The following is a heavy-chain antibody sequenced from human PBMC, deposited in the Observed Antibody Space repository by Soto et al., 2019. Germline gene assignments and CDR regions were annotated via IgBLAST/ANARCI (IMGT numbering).Heavy chain of an antibody. Sequence: LSENLSSTCTVSGGCSSSGGYYWSWIRQHSGKGPEWIVYIYYSGSTYYNPSLKSRVTISVDTSKNQFSLKLSSVTAADTAVYYCARVTGSSYGNYYYYGMDVWGQGTTVT. J-gene: IGHJ6*02. V-gene: IGHV4-31*03. CDR1: GGCSSSGGYY. CDR3: ARVTGSSYGNYYYYGMDV. CDR2: IYYSGST. D-gene: IGHD5-18*01.